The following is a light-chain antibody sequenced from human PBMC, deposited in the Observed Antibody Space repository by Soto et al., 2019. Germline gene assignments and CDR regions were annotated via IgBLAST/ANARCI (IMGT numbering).Light chain of an antibody. Sequence: QSALTQPPSVSAAPEQKVTLSCSGSSSNIGGTSVSWYQLFPGTAPKLLIYDDYKRPSGIPDRFSGSTSGSSATLGITGFQTGDDAYYDCGSRESSLSADFFGTGNKVT. CDR3: GSRESSLSADF. V-gene: IGLV1-51*01. CDR2: DDY. J-gene: IGLJ1*01. CDR1: SSNIGGTS.